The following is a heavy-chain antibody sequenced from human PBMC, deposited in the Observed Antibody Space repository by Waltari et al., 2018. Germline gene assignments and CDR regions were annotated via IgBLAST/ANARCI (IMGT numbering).Heavy chain of an antibody. CDR2: IKQNGSEK. CDR1: GFTFSSYW. Sequence: EVQLVESGGGLVQPGGSLRLSCAASGFTFSSYWMSWVRQAPGKGREGVVNIKQNGSEKYYVDYVKGRLTISRDNAKNSMYLQMNSRRAEDTAVYYCARDLWPAAGISDYWGQGTLVTVSS. CDR3: ARDLWPAAGISDY. D-gene: IGHD6-13*01. V-gene: IGHV3-7*01. J-gene: IGHJ4*02.